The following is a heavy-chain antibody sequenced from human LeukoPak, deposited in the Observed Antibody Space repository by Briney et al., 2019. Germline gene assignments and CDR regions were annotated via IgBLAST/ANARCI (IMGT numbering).Heavy chain of an antibody. J-gene: IGHJ4*02. CDR1: GFTFSSYA. CDR3: ARDQTYSSGSFDY. V-gene: IGHV3-30-3*01. Sequence: GWSLRLSSAASGFTFSSYAMHWVRQAPGKVLEWVGVISYDGSNKYYADSVKCRFTISRENSKNTLYLKMNSLRAEGTAVYYWARDQTYSSGSFDYWGQGTLVTAYS. CDR2: ISYDGSNK. D-gene: IGHD6-19*01.